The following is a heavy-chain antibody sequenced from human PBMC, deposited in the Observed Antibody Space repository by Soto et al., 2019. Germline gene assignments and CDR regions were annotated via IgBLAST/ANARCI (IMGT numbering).Heavy chain of an antibody. V-gene: IGHV3-74*01. CDR2: IDIDGIRT. CDR1: GFAFSNYW. CDR3: ARAPPGAAGDDYYYYGLDV. Sequence: PGGSLRLSCAASGFAFSNYWMHWVRQAPGKGLVWVARIDIDGIRTNYADSVKGRFSISRDTAQNTVYLQLNSLRAGDTAVYYCARAPPGAAGDDYYYYGLDVWGQGTTVTVSS. J-gene: IGHJ6*02. D-gene: IGHD1-26*01.